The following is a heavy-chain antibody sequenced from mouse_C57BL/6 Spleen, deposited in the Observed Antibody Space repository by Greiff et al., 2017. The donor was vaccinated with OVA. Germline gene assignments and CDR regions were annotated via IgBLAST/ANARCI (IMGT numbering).Heavy chain of an antibody. CDR3: ALGGAY. D-gene: IGHD4-1*01. CDR2: IWSGGST. Sequence: VQLQQSGPGLVQPSQSLSITCTVSGFSLTSYGVHWVRQSPGKGLEWLGVIWSGGSTAYNAAFISRLSISKDNSKSQVFFKMNSLQADDTAIYYCALGGAYWGQGTLVTVSA. V-gene: IGHV2-2*01. CDR1: GFSLTSYG. J-gene: IGHJ3*01.